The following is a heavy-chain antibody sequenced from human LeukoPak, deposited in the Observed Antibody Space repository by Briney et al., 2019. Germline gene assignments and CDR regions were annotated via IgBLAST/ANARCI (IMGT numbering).Heavy chain of an antibody. CDR3: AELGITMIGGV. J-gene: IGHJ6*04. V-gene: IGHV3-21*01. Sequence: PGGSLRLSCAASGVTFRSDTLNWVRQAPGKGLEWVSSISSGSTYIYNADSVKGRFTISRDNAKNSLYLQMNSLRAEDTAVYYCAELGITMIGGVWGKGTPVTISS. CDR1: GVTFRSDT. D-gene: IGHD3-10*02. CDR2: ISSGSTYI.